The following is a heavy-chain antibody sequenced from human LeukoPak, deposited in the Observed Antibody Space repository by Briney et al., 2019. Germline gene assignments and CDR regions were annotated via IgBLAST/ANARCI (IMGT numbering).Heavy chain of an antibody. CDR3: ARGPPYYYDSSGYYY. Sequence: SETLSLTCAVYGGSISGYYWSWIRQPPGKGLEWIGEINHSGSTNYNPSLKSRVTISVDTSKNQFSLKLSSVTAADTAVYYCARGPPYYYDSSGYYYWGQGTLVTVSS. V-gene: IGHV4-34*01. D-gene: IGHD3-22*01. J-gene: IGHJ4*02. CDR2: INHSGST. CDR1: GGSISGYY.